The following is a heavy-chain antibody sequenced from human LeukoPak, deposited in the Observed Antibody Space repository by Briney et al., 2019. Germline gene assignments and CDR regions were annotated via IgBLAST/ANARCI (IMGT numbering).Heavy chain of an antibody. CDR3: ARDGHRMYYYGGSDYHFDY. V-gene: IGHV1-2*02. CDR2: INPNSGGT. J-gene: IGHJ4*02. D-gene: IGHD3-22*01. CDR1: GYTFTGYY. Sequence: GASVKVSCKASGYTFTGYYMHWVRQAPGQGLEWMGWINPNSGGTNYAQKFQGRVTMTRDTSISTAYMELSRLRSDDTAVYYCARDGHRMYYYGGSDYHFDYWGQGTLVTVSS.